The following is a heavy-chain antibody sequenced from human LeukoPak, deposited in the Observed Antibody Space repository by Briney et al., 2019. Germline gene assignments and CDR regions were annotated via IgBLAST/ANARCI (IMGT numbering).Heavy chain of an antibody. CDR1: GVSFSGYY. D-gene: IGHD1-26*01. CDR2: INHSGST. J-gene: IGHJ4*02. V-gene: IGHV4-34*01. CDR3: ARRGRYKFDY. Sequence: SETLSLTCAVYGVSFSGYYWSWIRQPPGKGLEWIGEINHSGSTNYNPSLKSRVTISVDTSKNQFSLKLSSVTAADTAVYYCARRGRYKFDYWGQGTLVTVSS.